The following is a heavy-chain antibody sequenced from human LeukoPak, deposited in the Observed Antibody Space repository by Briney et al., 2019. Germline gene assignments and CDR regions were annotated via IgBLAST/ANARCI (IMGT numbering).Heavy chain of an antibody. Sequence: PGGSLRLSCAASGFTFSSYSMNWGRQAPGKGLEWVSSISSSSSYIYYADSVKGRFTISRDNAKNSLYLQMNSLRAEDTAVYYCARDSNTVGAFDIWGQGTMVTVSS. CDR1: GFTFSSYS. CDR2: ISSSSSYI. J-gene: IGHJ3*02. CDR3: ARDSNTVGAFDI. V-gene: IGHV3-21*01. D-gene: IGHD4-17*01.